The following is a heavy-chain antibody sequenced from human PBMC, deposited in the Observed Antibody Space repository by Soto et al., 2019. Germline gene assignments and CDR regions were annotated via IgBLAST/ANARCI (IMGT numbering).Heavy chain of an antibody. CDR2: ISWNSGDI. CDR3: VTDMGVAGTSGYFQH. J-gene: IGHJ1*01. CDR1: GFTFDDHA. V-gene: IGHV3-9*01. Sequence: EAQLVESGGGLIQPGRSLRLSCAASGFTFDDHAMHWVRQAPGKGLEWVSGISWNSGDIGYADSVKGRFTISRDNAKNSLYLQMNSLRAEDTAVYYCVTDMGVAGTSGYFQHWGQGTLVTVSS. D-gene: IGHD6-19*01.